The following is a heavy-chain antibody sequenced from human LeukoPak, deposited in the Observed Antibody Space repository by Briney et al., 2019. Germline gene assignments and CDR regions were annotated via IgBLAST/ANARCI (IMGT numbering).Heavy chain of an antibody. V-gene: IGHV1-18*01. Sequence: ASVKVSCKASGGTFSSYAISWVRQAPGQGLEWMGWISAYNGNTNYAQKLQGRVTMTTDTSTSTAYMELRSLRSDDTAVYYCARDSEIMDYYYYYGMDVWGQGTTVTVSS. CDR1: GGTFSSYA. D-gene: IGHD3-16*01. CDR2: ISAYNGNT. CDR3: ARDSEIMDYYYYYGMDV. J-gene: IGHJ6*02.